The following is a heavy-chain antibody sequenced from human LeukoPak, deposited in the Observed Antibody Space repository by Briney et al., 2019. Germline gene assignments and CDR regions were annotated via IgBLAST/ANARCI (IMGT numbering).Heavy chain of an antibody. D-gene: IGHD2-15*01. CDR2: IIPIFGTA. J-gene: IGHJ6*02. V-gene: IGHV1-69*13. CDR1: GGTFSSYA. Sequence: GASVKVSCTASGGTFSSYAISWVRQAPGQGLEWMGGIIPIFGTANYAQKFQGRVTITADESTSTAYMELSSLRSEDTAVYYCARRVGYCSGGSCYRLFYYYGMDVWGQGTTVTVSS. CDR3: ARRVGYCSGGSCYRLFYYYGMDV.